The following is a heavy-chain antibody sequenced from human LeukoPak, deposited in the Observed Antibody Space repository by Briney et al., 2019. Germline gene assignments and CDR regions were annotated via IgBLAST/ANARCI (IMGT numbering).Heavy chain of an antibody. Sequence: PSETLSLTCAVYGGSFSGYYWSWIRQPPGKGLEWIGEINHSGSTNYNPSLKSRVTISVDTSKNQFSLKLSSVTAADTAVYCCARVSGYYGSGSSPWGQGTLVTVSS. J-gene: IGHJ5*02. CDR1: GGSFSGYY. CDR2: INHSGST. CDR3: ARVSGYYGSGSSP. D-gene: IGHD3-10*01. V-gene: IGHV4-34*01.